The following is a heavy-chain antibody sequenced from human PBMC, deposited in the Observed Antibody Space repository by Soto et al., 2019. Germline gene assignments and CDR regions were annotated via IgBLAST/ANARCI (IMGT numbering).Heavy chain of an antibody. CDR3: ATVVGLGGFAPGFDY. CDR2: INAGNGNT. J-gene: IGHJ4*02. D-gene: IGHD3-16*01. CDR1: GYTFTSYA. Sequence: ASVKVSCKASGYTFTSYAMHWVRQAPGQRLEWMGWINAGNGNTKYSQKYQGRVTITRDTSASTAYMEMSSLRSEDTAVYFCATVVGLGGFAPGFDYWGQGILVTVSS. V-gene: IGHV1-3*01.